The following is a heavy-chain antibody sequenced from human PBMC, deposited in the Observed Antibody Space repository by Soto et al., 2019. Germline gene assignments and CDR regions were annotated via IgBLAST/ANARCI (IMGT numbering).Heavy chain of an antibody. CDR1: GNTFTSYW. CDR3: ARQLLDTYYYDSSGEQYYYYGMDV. Sequence: XESRKAYLNCYGNTFTSYWIGLVLQMPGKGLEWMGIIYPGDSDTRYSPSFQGQVTISADKSISTAYLQWSSLKASDTAMYYCARQLLDTYYYDSSGEQYYYYGMDVWGQGTTVTV. V-gene: IGHV5-51*01. D-gene: IGHD3-22*01. J-gene: IGHJ6*02. CDR2: IYPGDSDT.